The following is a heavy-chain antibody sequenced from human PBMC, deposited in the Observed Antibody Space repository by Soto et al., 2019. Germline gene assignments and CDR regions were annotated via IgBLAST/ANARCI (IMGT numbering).Heavy chain of an antibody. CDR2: IYYSGST. CDR1: GGSISSYY. V-gene: IGHV4-59*01. D-gene: IGHD2-2*01. Sequence: QVQLQESGPGLVKPSETLSLTCTVSGGSISSYYWSWIRQPPGTGLEWIGYIYYSGSTNYNPALKGRVTRSVDTSKNQFSLKLSSVTAADTAVYYCARGRPQKGGYCSSTSCYSYYYYYMDVWGKGTTVTVSS. CDR3: ARGRPQKGGYCSSTSCYSYYYYYMDV. J-gene: IGHJ6*03.